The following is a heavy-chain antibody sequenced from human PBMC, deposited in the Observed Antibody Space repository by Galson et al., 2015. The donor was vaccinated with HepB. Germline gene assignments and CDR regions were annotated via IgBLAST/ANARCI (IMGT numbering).Heavy chain of an antibody. V-gene: IGHV4-4*07. J-gene: IGHJ5*02. Sequence: LSLTCTVSGGSISSYYWSWIRQPAGKGLEWIGRIYTSGSTNYNPSLKSRVTMSVDTSKNQFSLKLSSVTAADTAVYYCAGVVVAATGGGWFDPWGQGTLVTVSS. CDR3: AGVVVAATGGGWFDP. CDR2: IYTSGST. CDR1: GGSISSYY. D-gene: IGHD2-15*01.